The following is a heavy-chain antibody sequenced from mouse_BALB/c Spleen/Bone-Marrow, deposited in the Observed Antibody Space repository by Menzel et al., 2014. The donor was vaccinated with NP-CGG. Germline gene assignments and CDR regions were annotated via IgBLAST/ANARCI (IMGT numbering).Heavy chain of an antibody. V-gene: IGHV1-12*01. Sequence: LQQSGAELVRSGASVKMSCKASGYTFTSYNMHCVKQTPGQGLGWIGYIYPGNGGTNYNQKFKGKATLTADTSSSTAYMQISSLTSEDSAVYFCARNAFSYAMDYWGQGTSVTVSS. CDR2: IYPGNGGT. CDR3: ARNAFSYAMDY. J-gene: IGHJ4*01. CDR1: GYTFTSYN.